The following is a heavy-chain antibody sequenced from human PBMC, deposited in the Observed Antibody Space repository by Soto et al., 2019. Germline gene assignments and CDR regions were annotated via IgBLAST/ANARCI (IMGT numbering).Heavy chain of an antibody. D-gene: IGHD2-15*01. CDR1: GFTFSSYA. V-gene: IGHV3-30-3*01. CDR3: ANSGYCSGGSCY. J-gene: IGHJ4*02. Sequence: HPGGSLRLSCAASGFTFSSYAMHWVRQAPGKGLEWVAVISYDGSNKYYADSVKGRFTISRDNSKNTLYLQMNSLRAEDTAVYYCANSGYCSGGSCYWGQGTLVTVSS. CDR2: ISYDGSNK.